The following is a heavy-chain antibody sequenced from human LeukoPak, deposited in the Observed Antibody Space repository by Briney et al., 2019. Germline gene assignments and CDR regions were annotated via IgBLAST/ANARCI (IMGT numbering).Heavy chain of an antibody. D-gene: IGHD6-19*01. CDR1: GYSFTNYY. CDR3: ARGKSSVWPVGLCMDV. V-gene: IGHV1-46*01. Sequence: ASVKVSCTASGYSFTNYYMHWVRQAPGQGLEWMGLINPSAGTTTYAQKFQGRVTVTRDTSTSTVYMDLSSLNSEDTAVYYCARGKSSVWPVGLCMDVWGQGTTVTVSS. CDR2: INPSAGTT. J-gene: IGHJ6*02.